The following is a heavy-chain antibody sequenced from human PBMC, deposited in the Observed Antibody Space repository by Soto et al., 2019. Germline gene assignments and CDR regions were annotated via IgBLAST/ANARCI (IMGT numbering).Heavy chain of an antibody. J-gene: IGHJ1*01. CDR1: GFTFSTYA. CDR3: AKAEGSSYGTEYSQH. CDR2: IISSGGST. D-gene: IGHD6-13*01. Sequence: EVQLLESGGGLVQPGGSLRLSCAASGFTFSTYAMNWVRQAPGKGLEWVSRIISSGGSTYYADSVKGRFTISRDNSKNTMYLQMTSLRADDTAVYYCAKAEGSSYGTEYSQHWGQGTLVTVSS. V-gene: IGHV3-23*01.